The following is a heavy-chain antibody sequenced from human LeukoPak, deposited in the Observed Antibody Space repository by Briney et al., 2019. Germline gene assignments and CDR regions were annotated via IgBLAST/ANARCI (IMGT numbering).Heavy chain of an antibody. CDR2: ISYDGSNK. Sequence: GGSLRLSCAASGFTFSSYGMHWVRQAPGKGLEWVAVISYDGSNKYYADSVKGRFTISRVNSKNTLYLQMNSLRAEDTAVYYCAKDRNRRNCSSTSCYLRYYGMDVWGQGTTVTVSS. CDR1: GFTFSSYG. D-gene: IGHD2-2*01. CDR3: AKDRNRRNCSSTSCYLRYYGMDV. J-gene: IGHJ6*02. V-gene: IGHV3-30*18.